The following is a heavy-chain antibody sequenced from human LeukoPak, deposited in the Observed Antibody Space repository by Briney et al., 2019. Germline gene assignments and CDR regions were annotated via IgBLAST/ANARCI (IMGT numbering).Heavy chain of an antibody. CDR3: ARGVEPLAANTLAY. J-gene: IGHJ4*02. Sequence: GRCLRLSCAASGFTVITNDMTWVRQAPGKWLEWVSVLYSDGNTKYADSVQGRFTISRDNSKNTLYLEMNSLSPDDTAVYYCARGVEPLAANTLAYWGQGTLVTVSS. V-gene: IGHV3-53*01. CDR2: LYSDGNT. CDR1: GFTVITND. D-gene: IGHD1-14*01.